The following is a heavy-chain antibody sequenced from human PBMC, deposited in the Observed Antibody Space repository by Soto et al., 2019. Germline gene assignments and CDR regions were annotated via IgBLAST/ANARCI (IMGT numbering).Heavy chain of an antibody. D-gene: IGHD2-8*01. CDR3: ATEGCTNGVCYTVDAFDI. CDR1: GYTLTELS. Sequence: ASVKDSCKVSGYTLTELSMHWVRQAPGKGLEWMGGFDPEDGETIYAQKFQGRVTMTEDTSSDTAYMELSSLRSEDTAVYYCATEGCTNGVCYTVDAFDIWGQGTMVTVSS. V-gene: IGHV1-24*01. J-gene: IGHJ3*02. CDR2: FDPEDGET.